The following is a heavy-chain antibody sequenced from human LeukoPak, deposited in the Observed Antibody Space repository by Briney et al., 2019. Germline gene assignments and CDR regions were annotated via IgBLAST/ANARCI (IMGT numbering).Heavy chain of an antibody. V-gene: IGHV5-51*01. CDR2: IYPGDSDT. J-gene: IGHJ3*02. Sequence: GESLKISCKGSGYSFTTYWIGWVRQMPGKGLEWMGIIYPGDSDTRYSPSFQGQVTISADKSTGTAYLQWSSLKASDTAMYYCARCTTMYDAFDIWGQGTCSPSLQ. CDR3: ARCTTMYDAFDI. CDR1: GYSFTTYW. D-gene: IGHD2-8*01.